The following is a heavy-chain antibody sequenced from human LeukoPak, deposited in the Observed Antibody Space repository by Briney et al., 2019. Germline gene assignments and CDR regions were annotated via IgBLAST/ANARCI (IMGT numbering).Heavy chain of an antibody. D-gene: IGHD2-15*01. J-gene: IGHJ4*02. CDR1: GGSINYYY. V-gene: IGHV4-59*12. CDR3: ARVSCSGGSCQIDY. Sequence: PSETLSLTCTVSGGSINYYYWMWIRQPPGKGLEWIGYIYYSGGTHYNPSLKSRVTMLVDTSKNQFSLKLTAVTAADTAVYYCARVSCSGGSCQIDYWGQGTLVTVSS. CDR2: IYYSGGT.